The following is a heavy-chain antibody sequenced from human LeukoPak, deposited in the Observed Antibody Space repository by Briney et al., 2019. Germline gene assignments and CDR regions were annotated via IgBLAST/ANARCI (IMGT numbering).Heavy chain of an antibody. D-gene: IGHD4-17*01. Sequence: SETLSLTCTVSGYSISSGHYRAWIRQSPEKGRECIATMFHSGSTYYNPSLKSRVTTSVDTSKNEFSLNLSSVTAADTAVYYCARAGTNLGDYDYWGQGTLVTVSS. V-gene: IGHV4-38-2*02. CDR3: ARAGTNLGDYDY. CDR1: GYSISSGHY. CDR2: MFHSGST. J-gene: IGHJ4*02.